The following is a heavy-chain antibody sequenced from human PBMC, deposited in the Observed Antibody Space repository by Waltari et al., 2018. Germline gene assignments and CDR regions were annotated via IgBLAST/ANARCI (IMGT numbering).Heavy chain of an antibody. D-gene: IGHD5-18*01. CDR1: GGSSGGYY. CDR3: ARGGRTATEKEFDY. CDR2: INHSGST. V-gene: IGHV4-34*01. J-gene: IGHJ4*02. Sequence: QLQLQQWGAGLLKHSAALPLTSAAYGGSSGGYYWSCIRQPPGKGLEWIGEINHSGSTNYNPSLKSRVTISVDTSKNQFSLKLSSVTAADTAVYYCARGGRTATEKEFDYWGQGTLVTVSS.